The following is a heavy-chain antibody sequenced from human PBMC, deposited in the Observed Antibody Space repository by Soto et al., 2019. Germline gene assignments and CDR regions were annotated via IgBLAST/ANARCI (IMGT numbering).Heavy chain of an antibody. Sequence: GGSLRLSCAASGFTFSSYSMNWVRQAPGKGLEWVSYISSSSRTIYYADSVKGRFTISRDNAKNSLYLQMNSLRDEDTAVYYCVRADTAMGLLCWYWGQGTLVTVSS. CDR1: GFTFSSYS. J-gene: IGHJ4*02. CDR2: ISSSSRTI. V-gene: IGHV3-48*02. CDR3: VRADTAMGLLCWY. D-gene: IGHD5-18*01.